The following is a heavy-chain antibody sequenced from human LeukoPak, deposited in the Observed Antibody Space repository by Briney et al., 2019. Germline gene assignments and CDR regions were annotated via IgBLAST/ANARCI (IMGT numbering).Heavy chain of an antibody. CDR2: IYYSGST. Sequence: NPSETLSLTCTVSGGSISSFYWSWIRQPPGKGLEWIGYIYYSGSTYYNPSLKSRVTISVDTSKNQFSLKLSSVTAADTAVYYCARDAPSYGSGSFAPSPYWGQGTLVTVSS. D-gene: IGHD3-10*01. J-gene: IGHJ4*02. CDR3: ARDAPSYGSGSFAPSPY. V-gene: IGHV4-30-4*01. CDR1: GGSISSFY.